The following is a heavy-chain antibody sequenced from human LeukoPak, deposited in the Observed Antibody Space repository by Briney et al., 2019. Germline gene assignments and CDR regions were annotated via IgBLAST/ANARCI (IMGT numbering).Heavy chain of an antibody. CDR1: GFTFRSYA. J-gene: IGHJ4*02. CDR3: ATQPSSGGSCYLGN. CDR2: ISHDGRNK. Sequence: GGSLRLSCAASGFTFRSYAMHWVRQAPGKGLEGVAVISHDGRNKFYADSVKGRFTISRDDSKNTLDLEMNSLRAEDTAVYYCATQPSSGGSCYLGNWGQGTLVTVSS. D-gene: IGHD2-15*01. V-gene: IGHV3-30*04.